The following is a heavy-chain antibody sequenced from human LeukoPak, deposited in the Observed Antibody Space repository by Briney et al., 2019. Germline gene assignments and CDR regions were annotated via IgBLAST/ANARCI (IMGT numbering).Heavy chain of an antibody. CDR3: ARGSYYYYGMDV. J-gene: IGHJ6*02. CDR2: INPNSGGT. CDR1: GYTFTGYY. Sequence: ASVKVSCKASGYTFTGYYMHWVGQAPGQGREGMGWINPNSGGTKYAQKFQGRGTKTRDTSISTAYMELSRLRSDDTAVYYCARGSYYYYGMDVWGQGTTVTVSS. V-gene: IGHV1-2*02.